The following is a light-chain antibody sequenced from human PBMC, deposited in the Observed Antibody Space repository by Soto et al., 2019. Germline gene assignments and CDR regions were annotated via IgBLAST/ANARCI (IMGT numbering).Light chain of an antibody. Sequence: QPVLTQSPSASASLGASVKLTCTLSSGHSSYAIAWHQQQPEKGPRYLMKLNSDGSHSKGDGIPDRFSGSSSGAERYLTISSLQSEDEADYYCQTWGTVILFCGGTKLTVL. CDR3: QTWGTVIL. CDR2: LNSDGSH. V-gene: IGLV4-69*01. J-gene: IGLJ2*01. CDR1: SGHSSYA.